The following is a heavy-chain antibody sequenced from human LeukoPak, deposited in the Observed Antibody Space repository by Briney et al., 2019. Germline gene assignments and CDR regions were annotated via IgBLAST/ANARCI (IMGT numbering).Heavy chain of an antibody. J-gene: IGHJ4*02. CDR2: IYYSGST. V-gene: IGHV4-39*01. CDR1: GGSSSRSSYY. CDR3: ARLGDSSGYYYVGDY. Sequence: SETLSLTCTVSGGSSSRSSYYWGWIRQPPGKGLEWIGSIYYSGSTYYKPSLKSRVTISVDTSKNQFSLKLSSVTAADTAVYYCARLGDSSGYYYVGDYWGQGTLVTVSS. D-gene: IGHD3-22*01.